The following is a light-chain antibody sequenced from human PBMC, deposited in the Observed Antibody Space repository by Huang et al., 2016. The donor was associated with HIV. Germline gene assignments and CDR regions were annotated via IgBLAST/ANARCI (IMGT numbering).Light chain of an antibody. Sequence: DIVMTQSPDSLAGSLGERATINCKSSQSVRSSSNNKNHLAWYQQKPGQPPKLLIYWASTRESGVPDRVSGSGSETDFTLTSNSLQAEDVAVYHCQQYSDIPTFGGGTKVEIK. V-gene: IGKV4-1*01. CDR2: WAS. CDR1: QSVRSSSNNKNH. CDR3: QQYSDIPT. J-gene: IGKJ4*01.